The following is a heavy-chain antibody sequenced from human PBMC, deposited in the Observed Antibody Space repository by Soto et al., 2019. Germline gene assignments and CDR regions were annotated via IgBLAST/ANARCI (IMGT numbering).Heavy chain of an antibody. CDR1: GGSISSSSYY. J-gene: IGHJ5*02. D-gene: IGHD6-13*01. Sequence: QLQLQESGPGLVKPSETLSLTCTVSGGSISSSSYYWGWIRQPPGKGLEWIGSIYYSGSTYYNPSLKSRVTISVDTSKNQFSLKLSSVTAADTAVYYCPRRSSSFVWFDPWGQGTLVTVSS. CDR3: PRRSSSFVWFDP. V-gene: IGHV4-39*01. CDR2: IYYSGST.